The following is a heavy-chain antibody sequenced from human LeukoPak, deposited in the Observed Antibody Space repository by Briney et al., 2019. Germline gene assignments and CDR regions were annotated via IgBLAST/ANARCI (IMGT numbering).Heavy chain of an antibody. D-gene: IGHD2-2*02. CDR3: AKGSDIVVVPAAIADY. CDR2: ISGSGGST. CDR1: GFTFSSYA. V-gene: IGHV3-23*01. Sequence: GGSLRLACAASGFTFSSYAMSWVCQAPGKGLEGVTTISGSGGSTYYADSVKGRFTISRDNSKNTLYLQMNSLRAEDTAVYYCAKGSDIVVVPAAIADYWGQGTLVTVSS. J-gene: IGHJ4*02.